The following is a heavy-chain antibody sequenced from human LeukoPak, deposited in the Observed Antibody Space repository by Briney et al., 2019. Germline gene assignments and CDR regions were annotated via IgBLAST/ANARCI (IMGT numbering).Heavy chain of an antibody. J-gene: IGHJ4*02. CDR2: INHSGST. D-gene: IGHD6-13*01. Sequence: SETLSLTCAVYGGSFSGYYWSWIRQPPGKGLEWIGEINHSGSTNYNPSLKSRVTISVDTSKNQFSLKLSSVTAADTAVYYCASRIAAAGTVDYRGQGTLVTVSS. CDR3: ASRIAAAGTVDY. V-gene: IGHV4-34*01. CDR1: GGSFSGYY.